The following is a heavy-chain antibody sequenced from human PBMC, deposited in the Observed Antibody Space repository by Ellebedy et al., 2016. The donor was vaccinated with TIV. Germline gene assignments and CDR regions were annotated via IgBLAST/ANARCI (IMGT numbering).Heavy chain of an antibody. CDR3: AKSSRLQSHYFYYAMDV. J-gene: IGHJ6*02. CDR2: VYNTGIT. Sequence: MPSETLSLTCTVSGASVTSGSYFWIWIRQPPGKALEWIGFVYNTGITSYNPSLWSRVTISVDTSKNQFSLNLSSVTAADTAVYYCAKSSRLQSHYFYYAMDVWGQGTAVTVSS. CDR1: GASVTSGSYF. V-gene: IGHV4-61*01. D-gene: IGHD5-18*01.